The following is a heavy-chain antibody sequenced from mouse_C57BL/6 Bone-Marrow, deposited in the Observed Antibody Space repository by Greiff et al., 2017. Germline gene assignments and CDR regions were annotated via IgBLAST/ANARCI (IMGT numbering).Heavy chain of an antibody. CDR2: IHPNSGST. J-gene: IGHJ2*01. V-gene: IGHV1-64*01. CDR3: ARWGYYGDY. Sequence: QVQLQQPGAELVKPGASVKLSCKASGYTFTSYWMHWVKQRPGQGLEWIGMIHPNSGSTNYNEKLKSKATLTVDKSSSTAYMQLSSLTSEDSAVYYCARWGYYGDYWGQGTTLTVSS. CDR1: GYTFTSYW. D-gene: IGHD1-1*01.